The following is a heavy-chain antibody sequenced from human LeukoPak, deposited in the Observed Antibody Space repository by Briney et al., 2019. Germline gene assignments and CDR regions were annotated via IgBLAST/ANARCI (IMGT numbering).Heavy chain of an antibody. J-gene: IGHJ4*02. CDR3: ARLSGWPPFDY. CDR1: GGSFSGYY. CDR2: INHSGST. V-gene: IGHV4-34*01. Sequence: PPETLSLTCAVYGGSFSGYYWSWIRQPPGKGLEWIGEINHSGSTNYNPSLKSRVTISVDTSKNQFSLKLSSVTAADTAVYYCARLSGWPPFDYWGQGTLVTVSS. D-gene: IGHD6-19*01.